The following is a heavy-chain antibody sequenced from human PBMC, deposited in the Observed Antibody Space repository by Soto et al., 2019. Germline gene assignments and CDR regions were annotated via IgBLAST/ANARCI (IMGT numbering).Heavy chain of an antibody. CDR2: ISGSGGST. CDR1: GFTFSSYA. J-gene: IGHJ6*02. D-gene: IGHD5-18*01. CDR3: AKEAGYSYGYDGMDV. V-gene: IGHV3-23*01. Sequence: EVQLLESGGGLVQPGGSLRLSCAASGFTFSSYAMSWVRQAPGKGLEWVSGISGSGGSTNYADSVKGRFTISRDNSKNTLYLQMNSLRAEYTAVYYCAKEAGYSYGYDGMDVWGQGTTVTVSS.